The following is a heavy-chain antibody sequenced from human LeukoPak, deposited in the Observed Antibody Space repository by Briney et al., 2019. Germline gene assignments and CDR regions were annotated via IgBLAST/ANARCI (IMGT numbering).Heavy chain of an antibody. D-gene: IGHD3-10*01. CDR1: GFTFSSYN. CDR2: ISTSSSYI. Sequence: KSGGSLRLSCAASGFTFSSYNMNWVRQAPGKGLEWVSFISTSSSYIYYADSVKGRFTISRDNAKNSLYLQMNSLRAEDSAVYFCARENYYNSGSFSYWYFDLWGRGTLVTVSS. J-gene: IGHJ2*01. V-gene: IGHV3-21*01. CDR3: ARENYYNSGSFSYWYFDL.